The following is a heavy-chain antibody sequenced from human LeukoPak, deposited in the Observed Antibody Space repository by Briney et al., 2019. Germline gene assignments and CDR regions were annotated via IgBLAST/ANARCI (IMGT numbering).Heavy chain of an antibody. D-gene: IGHD3-22*01. CDR2: ISAYNGDT. CDR1: GYTFTIYG. CDR3: ARDRFYDRRAKDAFDI. V-gene: IGHV1-18*01. J-gene: IGHJ3*02. Sequence: GASVKVSCKASGYTFTIYGISWVRQAPGQGLEWMAWISAYNGDTDYAQNLRGRVTMTTDTSTSTAYMELRSLKSDDTAVYYCARDRFYDRRAKDAFDIWGQGTMVTVSS.